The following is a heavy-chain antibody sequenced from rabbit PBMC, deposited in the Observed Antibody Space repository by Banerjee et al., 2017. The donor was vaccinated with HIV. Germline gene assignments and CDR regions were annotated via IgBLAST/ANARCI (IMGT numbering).Heavy chain of an antibody. D-gene: IGHD2-1*01. CDR1: GFDFSSNA. CDR2: IYTTDGST. CDR3: ARVITIPYYFDL. J-gene: IGHJ4*01. V-gene: IGHV1S47*01. Sequence: QEQLKESGGGLVQPGGSLKLSCKASGFDFSSNAECWVRQAPGKGPEWIACIYTTDGSTYYANWVNGRFTISRSTSLNTVTLQMTSLTAADTATYFCARVITIPYYFDLWGPGTLVTVS.